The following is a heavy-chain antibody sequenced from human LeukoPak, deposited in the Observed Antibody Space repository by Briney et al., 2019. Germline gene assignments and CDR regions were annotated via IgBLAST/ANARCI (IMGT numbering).Heavy chain of an antibody. Sequence: GGSLRLSCAASGFTVSSTYMTWVRQAPGKGLEWISVIYSGGNTYYADSVKGRFSISRDNSKNTLFLQMNSLRAEDTAIYYCARDASPPGIIFDYWGQGNLVTVSS. CDR2: IYSGGNT. J-gene: IGHJ4*02. CDR1: GFTVSSTY. D-gene: IGHD1-14*01. CDR3: ARDASPPGIIFDY. V-gene: IGHV3-53*01.